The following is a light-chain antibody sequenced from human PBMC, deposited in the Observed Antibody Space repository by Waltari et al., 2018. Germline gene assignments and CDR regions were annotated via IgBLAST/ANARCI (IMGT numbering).Light chain of an antibody. CDR2: EVS. CDR3: CSYAGSSTFV. CDR1: SSDVGSYNL. Sequence: QSALTQPASVSGSPGQSITISCTETSSDVGSYNLVCWYQQHPGKAPKLMIYEVSKRPSGGSNRFSGCKSGNTASLTISGLQAEDEADYYCCSYAGSSTFVFGGGTKLTVL. J-gene: IGLJ2*01. V-gene: IGLV2-23*02.